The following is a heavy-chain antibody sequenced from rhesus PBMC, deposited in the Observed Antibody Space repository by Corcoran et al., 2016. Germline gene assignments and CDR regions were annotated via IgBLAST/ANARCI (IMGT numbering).Heavy chain of an antibody. CDR1: GFTFSSYY. CDR3: ANLRDY. J-gene: IGHJ4*01. D-gene: IGHD2-27*01. CDR2: INTGWGST. V-gene: IGHV3-8*01. Sequence: EVQLVESGGGLVQPGGSLRLSCTGSGFTFSSYYMYWVRQAPGKGLEWVSAINTGWGSTLYTDSVKGRFTISKENAKNTLYLQMDSLRAEDTAVYYCANLRDYWGQGVLVTVSS.